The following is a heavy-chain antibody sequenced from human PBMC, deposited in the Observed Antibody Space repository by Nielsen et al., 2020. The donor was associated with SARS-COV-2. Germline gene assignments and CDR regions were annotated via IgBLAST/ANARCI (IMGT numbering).Heavy chain of an antibody. D-gene: IGHD3-10*01. CDR2: ISTNGGGT. CDR3: AKGNSRLSWFGELALYYYYYGMDV. Sequence: GGSLRLSCAASGFMFSTYAMSWVRQAPGKGLEWVSSISTNGGGTYYAESVKGRFTISRDNSKNTMYLEMNSLRVEDSALYFCAKGNSRLSWFGELALYYYYYGMDVWGPGTTVTVSS. CDR1: GFMFSTYA. J-gene: IGHJ6*02. V-gene: IGHV3-23*01.